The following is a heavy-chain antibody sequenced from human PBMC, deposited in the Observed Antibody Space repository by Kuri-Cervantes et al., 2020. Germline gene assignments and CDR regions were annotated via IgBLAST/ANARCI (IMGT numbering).Heavy chain of an antibody. CDR3: AKNLGDPY. CDR1: GFTVSSNY. D-gene: IGHD3-16*01. J-gene: IGHJ4*02. Sequence: ETLSLTCAASGFTVSSNYMSWVRQAPGKGLEWVSVIYSGGSTYYADSVKGRFTISRDNSKNTLYLQMNSLRAEDTAVYYCAKNLGDPYWGQGTLVTVSS. CDR2: IYSGGST. V-gene: IGHV3-66*01.